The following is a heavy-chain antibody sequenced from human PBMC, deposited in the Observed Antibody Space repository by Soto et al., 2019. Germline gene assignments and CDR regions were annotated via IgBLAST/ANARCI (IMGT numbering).Heavy chain of an antibody. Sequence: PSETLSLTCTVSGGSISSYYWSWIRQPPGKGLEWIGYIYYSGSTNYNPSLKSRVTISVDTSKNQFSLKLSSVTAADTAVYYCARRPAAQNRFDPWGQGTLVTVSS. CDR2: IYYSGST. D-gene: IGHD2-2*01. CDR1: GGSISSYY. V-gene: IGHV4-59*01. CDR3: ARRPAAQNRFDP. J-gene: IGHJ5*02.